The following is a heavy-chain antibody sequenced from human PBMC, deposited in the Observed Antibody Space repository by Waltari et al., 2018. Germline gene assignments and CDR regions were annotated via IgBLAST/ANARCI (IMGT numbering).Heavy chain of an antibody. J-gene: IGHJ2*01. Sequence: QVQLQESGPGLVKPSETLSVTCSVSGGPLGRNFWIWVRQPAGKGLGWIGRIYSTGSTDYSPSLKTRLFMSVDMSLNQFSLKLRSVTAADTAVYYCARAADGWYFDLWGRGTLVAVSS. CDR1: GGPLGRNF. CDR2: IYSTGST. V-gene: IGHV4-4*07. CDR3: ARAADGWYFDL.